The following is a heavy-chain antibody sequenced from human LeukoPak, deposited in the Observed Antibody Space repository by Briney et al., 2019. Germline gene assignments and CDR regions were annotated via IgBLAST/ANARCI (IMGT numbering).Heavy chain of an antibody. Sequence: GGSLRLSCAASGFTFSSYAMSGVRQAPGKGLEWGSAISGSGGSTYYADSVKGGVTISRDNSKNTLYLQMNSLRAEATAVYYCAKDLYYGSGSSAFAYWGQGTLVTVSS. CDR3: AKDLYYGSGSSAFAY. D-gene: IGHD3-10*01. J-gene: IGHJ4*02. CDR1: GFTFSSYA. CDR2: ISGSGGST. V-gene: IGHV3-23*01.